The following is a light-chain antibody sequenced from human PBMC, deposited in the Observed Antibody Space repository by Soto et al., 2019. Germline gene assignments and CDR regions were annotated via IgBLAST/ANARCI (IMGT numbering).Light chain of an antibody. V-gene: IGLV4-69*01. J-gene: IGLJ1*01. CDR2: LNSDGSH. CDR1: SGHSSYA. Sequence: QSVLTQSPSASASLGASVKLTCTLSSGHSSYAIAWHQQQPEKGPRYLMKLNSDGSHSKGDVIPDRFSGSSSGAERYLTIASLQSDDEADYYCQTWGSGIHYVFGTGTKLTVL. CDR3: QTWGSGIHYV.